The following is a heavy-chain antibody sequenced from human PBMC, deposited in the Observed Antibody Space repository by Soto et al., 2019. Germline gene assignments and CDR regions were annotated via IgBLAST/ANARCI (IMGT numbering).Heavy chain of an antibody. D-gene: IGHD3-10*01. CDR2: ISYDGSSK. V-gene: IGHV3-30-3*01. J-gene: IGHJ6*02. Sequence: SLRLSCAASGFTFGKFAMHWVRQAPGKGLEWVAAISYDGSSKYYADPAKGRFTISRDNSKNTLYLQTNSLGAEDTAVYYCARDTSRKVRGGKDYGMDVWGQGTTVTVSS. CDR1: GFTFGKFA. CDR3: ARDTSRKVRGGKDYGMDV.